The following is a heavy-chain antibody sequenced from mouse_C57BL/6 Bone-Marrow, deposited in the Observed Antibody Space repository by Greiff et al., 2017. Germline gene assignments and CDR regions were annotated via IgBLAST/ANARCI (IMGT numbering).Heavy chain of an antibody. CDR3: ARDYDYDGAY. CDR1: GFAFTNYL. D-gene: IGHD2-4*01. V-gene: IGHV1-54*01. Sequence: QVHVKQSGAELVRPGTSVKVSCKASGFAFTNYLIAWVKQRPGQGLEWIGLINPGSGGTNYHEKFKGKATLTADKSSSTAYMQLSSLTSEDSAVSFCARDYDYDGAYWGRGTLVTVSA. J-gene: IGHJ3*01. CDR2: INPGSGGT.